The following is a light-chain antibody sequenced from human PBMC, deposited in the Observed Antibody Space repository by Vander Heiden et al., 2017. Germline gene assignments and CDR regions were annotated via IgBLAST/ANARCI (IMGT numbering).Light chain of an antibody. CDR2: DVT. Sequence: QSALTQPPSVSGSPGQSSTLSCSGTSSDVGAYDYVSWYQQHPGKAPKLMIYDVTKWPSGVPDRFSGSKSGNTATLTISGLLTEDEADYYCCSYAGSYTWVFGGGTKVTVL. CDR1: SSDVGAYDY. CDR3: CSYAGSYTWV. J-gene: IGLJ3*02. V-gene: IGLV2-11*01.